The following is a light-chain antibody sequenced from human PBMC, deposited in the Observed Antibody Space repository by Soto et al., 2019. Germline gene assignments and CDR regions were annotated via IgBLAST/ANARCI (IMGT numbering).Light chain of an antibody. J-gene: IGKJ1*01. CDR3: QHFNSWPLL. CDR2: GAS. Sequence: EIVMTQSPAMLSVSPGERATLSCRASQNVNNRLAWYQQKAGQPPRLLIYGASTRATGIPARFSGSGSGTEFTLTISSLQSDDFEVYYCQHFNSWPLLFGQGTKVEIK. V-gene: IGKV3-15*01. CDR1: QNVNNR.